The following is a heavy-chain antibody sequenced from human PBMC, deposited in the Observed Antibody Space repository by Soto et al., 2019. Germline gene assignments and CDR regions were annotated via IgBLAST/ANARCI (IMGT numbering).Heavy chain of an antibody. V-gene: IGHV4-59*01. Sequence: SETLSLTCTVGGGAISSYYWSWIRQPPEKGLEWIGYIYYSGSTNYSPSLKSRVTISVDTSKNQFSLELGSVTAADTAVYYCARAGDSEFQNWGQGTLLTVSS. CDR1: GGAISSYY. CDR3: ARAGDSEFQN. CDR2: IYYSGST. J-gene: IGHJ1*01. D-gene: IGHD2-21*02.